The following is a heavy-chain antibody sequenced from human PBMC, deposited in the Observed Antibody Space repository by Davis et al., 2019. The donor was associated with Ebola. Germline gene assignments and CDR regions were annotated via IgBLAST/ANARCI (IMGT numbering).Heavy chain of an antibody. CDR2: ISGSGDST. D-gene: IGHD3-3*01. CDR3: ARDWRFLEWFAFDY. J-gene: IGHJ4*02. Sequence: GESLKISCAASGFTFSSYAMSWVRQAPGKGLEWVSAISGSGDSTYFADSVRGRFTISRDNSKNTLYLLMNSLRAEDTAVYYCARDWRFLEWFAFDYWGQGTLVTVSS. CDR1: GFTFSSYA. V-gene: IGHV3-23*01.